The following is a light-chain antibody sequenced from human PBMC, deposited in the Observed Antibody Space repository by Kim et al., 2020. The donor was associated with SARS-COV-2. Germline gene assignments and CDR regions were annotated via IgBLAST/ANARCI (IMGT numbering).Light chain of an antibody. CDR3: QSYDSSNQV. CDR1: RGSIATNY. Sequence: GKTVTISCTRSRGSIATNYVQWYQQRPGSSPTTVIYEDNQRTSGVPDRFSGSIDRSANSDSLNISGLKTEDEADYYCQSYDSSNQVFGGGTQLTVL. J-gene: IGLJ3*02. V-gene: IGLV6-57*01. CDR2: EDN.